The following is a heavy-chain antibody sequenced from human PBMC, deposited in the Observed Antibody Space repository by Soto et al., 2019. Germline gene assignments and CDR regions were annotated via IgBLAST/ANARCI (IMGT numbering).Heavy chain of an antibody. Sequence: QVQLVESGGGVVQRGRSLRLSCAASGFTFSSYGMHWVRQAPGKGLEWVAVIWYDGSNKYYADSVKGRFTISRDNSKNTLYLQMNSLRAEDTAVYYCARDVMVTAMVMWYFDLWGRGTLVTVSS. D-gene: IGHD2-21*02. J-gene: IGHJ2*01. CDR2: IWYDGSNK. CDR3: ARDVMVTAMVMWYFDL. V-gene: IGHV3-33*01. CDR1: GFTFSSYG.